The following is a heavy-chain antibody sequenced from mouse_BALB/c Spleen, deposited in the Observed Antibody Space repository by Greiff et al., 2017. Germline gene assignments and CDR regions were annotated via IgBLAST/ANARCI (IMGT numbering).Heavy chain of an antibody. D-gene: IGHD2-1*01. CDR3: ASIYYCNYVFAY. CDR2: IDPANGNT. J-gene: IGHJ3*01. Sequence: EVKLMESGAELVKPGASVKLSCTASGFNIKDTYMHWVKQRPEQGLEWIGRIDPANGNTKYDPKFQGKATITADTSSNTAYLQLSSLTSEDTAVYYSASIYYCNYVFAYWGQGTLVTVSA. CDR1: GFNIKDTY. V-gene: IGHV14-3*02.